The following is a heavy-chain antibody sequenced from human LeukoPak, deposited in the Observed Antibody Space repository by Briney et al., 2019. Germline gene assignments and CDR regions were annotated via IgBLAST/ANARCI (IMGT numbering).Heavy chain of an antibody. Sequence: GASVKVSCKASGYTFTSYGISWVRQAPGQGLEWMGWISAYNGNTNYAQKLQGRVTMTTDTSTSTAYMELRSLRSDDTAVYYCARLDSSGWYNWFGPWGQGTLVTVSS. CDR2: ISAYNGNT. CDR3: ARLDSSGWYNWFGP. J-gene: IGHJ5*02. CDR1: GYTFTSYG. D-gene: IGHD6-19*01. V-gene: IGHV1-18*01.